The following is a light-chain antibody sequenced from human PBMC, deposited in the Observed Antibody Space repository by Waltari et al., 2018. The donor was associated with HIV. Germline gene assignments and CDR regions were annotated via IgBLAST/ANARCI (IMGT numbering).Light chain of an antibody. CDR1: STDIGAYNY. CDR2: EVS. Sequence: QSALTQPASVSGSPGQSITISCTGTSTDIGAYNYVSWYHQHPGIAPKLIIYEVSYRPSGVSDRFSGSKSGNTASLTISGLQPEDEAEYYCDSYTISSTYVFGTGTKVTVL. J-gene: IGLJ1*01. CDR3: DSYTISSTYV. V-gene: IGLV2-14*03.